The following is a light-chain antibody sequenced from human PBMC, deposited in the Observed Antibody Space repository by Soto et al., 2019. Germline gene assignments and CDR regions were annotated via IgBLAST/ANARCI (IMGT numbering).Light chain of an antibody. CDR3: QQLNDYPIT. CDR2: GTF. Sequence: DIQLTQSPSFLSASVGDRVTITCRASQGLTSYFAWYQQKPGKAPKLLIYGTFNLQIGVPSRFSGSGSGTEFTLTISSLQPEDFATYYCQQLNDYPITFGGGTKVEI. V-gene: IGKV1-9*01. CDR1: QGLTSY. J-gene: IGKJ4*01.